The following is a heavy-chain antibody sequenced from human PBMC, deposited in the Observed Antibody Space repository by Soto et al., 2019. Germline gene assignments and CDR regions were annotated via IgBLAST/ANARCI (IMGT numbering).Heavy chain of an antibody. V-gene: IGHV3-21*01. CDR1: GFTFSDYT. CDR3: ARPPFGYFDWQLPDY. CDR2: ISSASSYI. D-gene: IGHD3-9*01. J-gene: IGHJ4*02. Sequence: GGSLRLSCAASGFTFSDYTMNWVRQAPGKGLEWVASISSASSYIYYADSVKGRSTISRDNTKSSLYLQLNSLRAEDTALYYCARPPFGYFDWQLPDYWGQGTLVTVSS.